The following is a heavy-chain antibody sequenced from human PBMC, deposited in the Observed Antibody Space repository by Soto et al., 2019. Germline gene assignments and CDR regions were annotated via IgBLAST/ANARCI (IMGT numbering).Heavy chain of an antibody. J-gene: IGHJ6*02. CDR3: ARGFRDIYALDV. V-gene: IGHV3-74*01. Sequence: EVQLVESGRGLVQPGGSLRLSCATSGFTFSSHWMHWVRQAPGEGLVWVSRINGDGSRTNYAESVKGRLTISRENAKNTVSLQMNSLRAEDTAVYYCARGFRDIYALDVWGQGTTVTVSS. CDR1: GFTFSSHW. CDR2: INGDGSRT.